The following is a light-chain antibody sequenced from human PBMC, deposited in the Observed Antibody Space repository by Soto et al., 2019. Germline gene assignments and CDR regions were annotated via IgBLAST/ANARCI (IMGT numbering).Light chain of an antibody. J-gene: IGKJ2*01. CDR2: AAS. CDR1: QGINDW. CDR3: QQSNSSPYT. Sequence: DIQMTQSPSSVSASVGDRVTITCRASQGINDWLAWYQQKPGKAPKLLIYAASSLQSGVSSRFSGSGSGTDYSLTSSSLQPDDFATYYCQQSNSSPYTFGQGTKVEIK. V-gene: IGKV1-12*01.